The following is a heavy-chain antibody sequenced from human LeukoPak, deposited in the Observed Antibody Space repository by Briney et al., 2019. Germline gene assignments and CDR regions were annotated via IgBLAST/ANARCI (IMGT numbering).Heavy chain of an antibody. D-gene: IGHD3-16*01. Sequence: ASVKVSCKASGYTFTNYYIHWVRQAPGQGLEWVGLINPNGGSTGYAQRFQGRVTVTTDTSTSTVYMELNSLGSEDTAVYYCVRERRAWGEDFWGQGTLVTVSS. V-gene: IGHV1-46*01. CDR1: GYTFTNYY. CDR2: INPNGGST. J-gene: IGHJ4*02. CDR3: VRERRAWGEDF.